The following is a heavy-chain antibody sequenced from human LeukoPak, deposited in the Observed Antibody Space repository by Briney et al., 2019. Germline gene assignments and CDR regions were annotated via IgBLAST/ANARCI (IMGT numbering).Heavy chain of an antibody. V-gene: IGHV4-39*07. Sequence: SETLSLTCTVSGGSISSSSYYWGWIRQPPGKGLEWIGSIYYSGSTYYNPSLKSRVTISVDTSKNQFSLKLSSVTAAGTAVYYCARVACSGGSCLENWFDPWGQGTLVTVSS. J-gene: IGHJ5*02. CDR1: GGSISSSSYY. D-gene: IGHD2-15*01. CDR2: IYYSGST. CDR3: ARVACSGGSCLENWFDP.